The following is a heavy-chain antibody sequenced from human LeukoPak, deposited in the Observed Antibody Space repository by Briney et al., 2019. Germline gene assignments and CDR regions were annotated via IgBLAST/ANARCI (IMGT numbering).Heavy chain of an antibody. Sequence: ASVKVSCKASGGTFSSYAISWVRQAPGQGLEWMGRIIPIFGTANYAQKFQGRVTMTTDTSTSTAYMELRSLRSDDTAVYYCARGTVTTGGYYYYYMDVWGKGTTVTVSS. CDR3: ARGTVTTGGYYYYYMDV. J-gene: IGHJ6*03. CDR2: IIPIFGTA. D-gene: IGHD4-17*01. CDR1: GGTFSSYA. V-gene: IGHV1-69*05.